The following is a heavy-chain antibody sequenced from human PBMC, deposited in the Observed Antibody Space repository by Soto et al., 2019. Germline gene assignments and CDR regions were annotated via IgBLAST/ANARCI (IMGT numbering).Heavy chain of an antibody. CDR3: ARDSSIFGGGADI. CDR1: GFTFSSYS. D-gene: IGHD3-3*01. V-gene: IGHV3-21*01. CDR2: ISSSSSYI. J-gene: IGHJ3*02. Sequence: GGSLRLSCAASGFTFSSYSMNWVRQAPGKGLEWVSSISSSSSYIYYADSVKGRFTISRDNAKNSLYLQMNSLRAEDTAVYYCARDSSIFGGGADIWGQGTMVTVSS.